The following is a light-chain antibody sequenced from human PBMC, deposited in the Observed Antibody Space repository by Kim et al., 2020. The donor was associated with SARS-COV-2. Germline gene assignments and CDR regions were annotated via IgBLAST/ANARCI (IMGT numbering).Light chain of an antibody. CDR1: QSLLSISNNKNY. CDR3: QQYYGSPIT. CDR2: WAS. V-gene: IGKV4-1*01. Sequence: DIVMTQSPDSLAVSLGERASINCKSSQSLLSISNNKNYLAWYQQRPGQPPKMLLYWASARESGVPDRFSGSGSATDFTLTISSLQAEDVAVYYCQQYYGSPITFGQGTRVEIK. J-gene: IGKJ5*01.